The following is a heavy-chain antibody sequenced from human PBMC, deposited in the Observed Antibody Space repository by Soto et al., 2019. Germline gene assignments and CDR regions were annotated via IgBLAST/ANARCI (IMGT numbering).Heavy chain of an antibody. CDR1: GFIFSYYA. V-gene: IGHV3-23*01. CDR2: ISGNGGST. Sequence: EVQLLDSGGGLVQPGGSLRLSCAASGFIFSYYAMSWVRQAPGKGLEWVSTISGNGGSTYYADSVKGRFTISRDNSKNTLFLQMNSLRAEDSAVYYCVKSPLALLSFDYWGQGTLVTVSS. CDR3: VKSPLALLSFDY. J-gene: IGHJ4*02.